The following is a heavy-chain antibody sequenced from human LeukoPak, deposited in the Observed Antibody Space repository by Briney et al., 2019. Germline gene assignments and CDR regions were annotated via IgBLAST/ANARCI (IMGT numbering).Heavy chain of an antibody. D-gene: IGHD3-3*01. CDR2: IYYRGTT. V-gene: IGHV4-59*12. Sequence: SETLSLTCAVSGGSINSYYWSWIRQPPGKGLEWIGYIYYRGTTNYNPSLKSRVTISVDTSKNQFSLRLNSVTAADTAVYYCASGQYYDLWSGYYVDWGQGTLVTVSA. CDR3: ASGQYYDLWSGYYVD. CDR1: GGSINSYY. J-gene: IGHJ4*02.